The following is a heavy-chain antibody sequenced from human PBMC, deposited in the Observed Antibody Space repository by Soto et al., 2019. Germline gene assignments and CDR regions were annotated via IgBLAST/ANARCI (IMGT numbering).Heavy chain of an antibody. J-gene: IGHJ4*02. Sequence: GGSLRLSCAASGFTFSTYSMHWVRQAPGKGLEWVSFISDTGDQTSYADSVKGRFTISRDNAKMSLFLQMHSLRAEDTAMYYCASWGHIVPVSPTDFDHWGEGTLVTVSS. CDR3: ASWGHIVPVSPTDFDH. V-gene: IGHV3-21*01. CDR2: ISDTGDQT. D-gene: IGHD2-21*01. CDR1: GFTFSTYS.